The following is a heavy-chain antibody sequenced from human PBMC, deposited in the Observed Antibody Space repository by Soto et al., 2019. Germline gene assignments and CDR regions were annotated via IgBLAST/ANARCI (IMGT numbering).Heavy chain of an antibody. Sequence: QLQLQESGPGLVKPSETLSLTCTVSGGSIRISSYYWGWIRQPPGKGLEWIGSIYYSGSTYYNPSLKSRGTISVDTSKTQFALKLSSVTAADTAVYYCARHEASSVWYFDYGCQGTLVTVSS. D-gene: IGHD6-19*01. CDR2: IYYSGST. J-gene: IGHJ4*02. CDR1: GGSIRISSYY. CDR3: ARHEASSVWYFDY. V-gene: IGHV4-39*01.